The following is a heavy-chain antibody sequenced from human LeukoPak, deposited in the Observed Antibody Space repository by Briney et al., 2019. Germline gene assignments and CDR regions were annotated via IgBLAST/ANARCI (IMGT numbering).Heavy chain of an antibody. CDR3: ATGPGYSSGWYSY. Sequence: ASVTVSCRPSGYPFISYGFSCVRQAPGQGLEWMGWVTPHNGAANYAQNFQGRVTMTTDTSTSTAYMELRSLRSDDTATYYCATGPGYSSGWYSYWGQGTLVTVSS. CDR1: GYPFISYG. D-gene: IGHD6-19*01. CDR2: VTPHNGAA. J-gene: IGHJ4*02. V-gene: IGHV1-18*01.